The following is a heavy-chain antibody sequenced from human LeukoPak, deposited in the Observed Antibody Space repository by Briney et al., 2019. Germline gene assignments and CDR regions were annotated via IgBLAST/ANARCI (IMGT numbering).Heavy chain of an antibody. CDR2: IFGSGIDT. J-gene: IGHJ4*02. CDR1: GFTFSSYA. CDR3: ARDTRDSSSSGFDY. V-gene: IGHV3-21*01. Sequence: PGGSLRLSCAASGFTFSSYAMSWVRQAPGKGLEWVSSIFGSGIDTQYADSVKGRFTISRDNAKNSLYLQMNSLRAEDTAVYYCARDTRDSSSSGFDYWGQGTLVTVSS. D-gene: IGHD6-6*01.